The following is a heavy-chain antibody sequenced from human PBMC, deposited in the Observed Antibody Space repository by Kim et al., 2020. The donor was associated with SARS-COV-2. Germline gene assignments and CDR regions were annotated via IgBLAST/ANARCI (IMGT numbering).Heavy chain of an antibody. CDR2: ISYYGSNK. D-gene: IGHD6-13*01. Sequence: GGSLRLSCAASGITFSSYGMHWVRQAPGKGLEWVAVISYYGSNKNYADSVKGRFTISSDNSKNTLYLQMNSLRDEDTAVYYCAKDLKMGHGRSWYYYYYGMDVWGPGTTVTDSS. CDR1: GITFSSYG. CDR3: AKDLKMGHGRSWYYYYYGMDV. V-gene: IGHV3-30*18. J-gene: IGHJ6*02.